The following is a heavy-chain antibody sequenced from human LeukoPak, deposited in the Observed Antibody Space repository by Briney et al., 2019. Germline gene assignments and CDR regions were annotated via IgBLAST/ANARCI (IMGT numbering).Heavy chain of an antibody. Sequence: WMGIIYPGDPDTRYSPSFQGQVTISADKSISTAYLQWSSLKASDTAMYYCVSGPGPDYFDYWGQGTLVTVSS. CDR3: VSGPGPDYFDY. D-gene: IGHD3-10*01. V-gene: IGHV5-51*01. J-gene: IGHJ4*02. CDR2: IYPGDPDT.